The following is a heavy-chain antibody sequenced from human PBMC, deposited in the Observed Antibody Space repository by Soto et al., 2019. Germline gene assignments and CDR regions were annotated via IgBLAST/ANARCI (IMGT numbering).Heavy chain of an antibody. D-gene: IGHD2-21*01. CDR2: IFPNGRDI. CDR3: ARADVHSSNCDLSY. J-gene: IGHJ4*02. V-gene: IGHV3-30*03. Sequence: QVQLVQSGGGVVQPGRSLRLSCAASGFNFNTYFMHWVRQAPGKGLEWVAMIFPNGRDIEYADSVKGRFTISRDNSNNTTHLKTNSLRPEDTAGYYCARADVHSSNCDLSYSGQGALVTVSS. CDR1: GFNFNTYF.